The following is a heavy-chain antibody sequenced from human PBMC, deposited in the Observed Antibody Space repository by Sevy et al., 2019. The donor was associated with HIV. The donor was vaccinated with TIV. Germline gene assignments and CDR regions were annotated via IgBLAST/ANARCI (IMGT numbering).Heavy chain of an antibody. Sequence: SETLSLTCTGSGXXXXSSGYXWGWIRQPPXKGLEWIGNXXXSGSADYNPSLKSRATISVDTSKNQFSLKVKSVTAADTAVYYCARQGXIVXRXFXFWGQGILVTVSS. J-gene: IGHJ4*02. V-gene: IGHV4-39*01. CDR3: ARQGXIVXRXFXF. CDR2: XXXSGSA. D-gene: IGHD2-21*01. CDR1: GXXXXSSGYX.